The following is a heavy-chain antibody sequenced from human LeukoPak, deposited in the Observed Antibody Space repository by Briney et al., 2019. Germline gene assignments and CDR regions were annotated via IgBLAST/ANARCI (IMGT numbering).Heavy chain of an antibody. Sequence: ASVKVSCKASGYTFTSYDINWVRQAPGQGLEWMGWISGYNGNTNYAQKLQGRVTMTTDTSTSTAHMELRSLKSDDTAVYYCASLRNYYDSSGYLVTDAFDIWGQGTMVTVSS. CDR1: GYTFTSYD. J-gene: IGHJ3*02. V-gene: IGHV1-18*01. D-gene: IGHD3-22*01. CDR2: ISGYNGNT. CDR3: ASLRNYYDSSGYLVTDAFDI.